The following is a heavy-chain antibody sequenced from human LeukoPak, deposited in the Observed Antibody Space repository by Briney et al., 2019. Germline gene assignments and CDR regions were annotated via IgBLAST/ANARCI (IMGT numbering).Heavy chain of an antibody. J-gene: IGHJ5*02. CDR1: GYSISSGYY. D-gene: IGHD4-17*01. V-gene: IGHV4-38-2*02. CDR2: IYHSGST. Sequence: SETLSLTCTVSGYSISSGYYWGWIRQPPGKGLEWIGSIYHSGSTYYNPSLKSRVTISVDTSKNQFSLKLSSVTAADTAVNYCARSGDDYGVSWFDPWGQGTLVTVSS. CDR3: ARSGDDYGVSWFDP.